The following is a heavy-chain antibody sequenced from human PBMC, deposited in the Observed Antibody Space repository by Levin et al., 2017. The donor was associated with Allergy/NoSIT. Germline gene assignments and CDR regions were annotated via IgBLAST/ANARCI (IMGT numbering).Heavy chain of an antibody. V-gene: IGHV3-23*01. CDR3: AKAGYCTNGVCSNFDH. Sequence: GESLKISCVASGFTFSSYAMDWVRQAPGKGLEWVAVITASGGSTYYADSVKGRFTISRDNSKNTLYLQMNSLRVEDTAVYSCAKAGYCTNGVCSNFDHWGQGTLVTVSS. J-gene: IGHJ4*02. CDR2: ITASGGST. D-gene: IGHD2-8*01. CDR1: GFTFSSYA.